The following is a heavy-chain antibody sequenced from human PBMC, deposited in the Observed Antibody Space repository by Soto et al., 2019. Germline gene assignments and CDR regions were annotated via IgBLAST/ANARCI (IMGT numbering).Heavy chain of an antibody. CDR3: ARDLWGYCGTDCYPLDV. V-gene: IGHV4-4*02. D-gene: IGHD2-21*02. J-gene: IGHJ6*02. Sequence: SETLSLNCAVSGVSITSSTGRSSVRQPPGNGLEWIGEIYHSGSTNFNPSLKSRVTISVDKSKNQFSLKLNSVTAADTAVYYCARDLWGYCGTDCYPLDVWGQGTTVS. CDR2: IYHSGST. CDR1: GVSITSSTG.